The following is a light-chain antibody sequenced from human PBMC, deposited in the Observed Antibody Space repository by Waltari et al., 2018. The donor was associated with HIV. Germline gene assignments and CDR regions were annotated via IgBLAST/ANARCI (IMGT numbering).Light chain of an antibody. Sequence: DIVMTQSPLSLPVTPGEPASISCRSSQSLLQSNGYNYLGWYLQKPGQSPQLLIYLGSNRASGVPERFSGSASGTDFTLKISRVEADDVGVYYCMQALQTPWTFGPGTKVEIK. V-gene: IGKV2-28*01. CDR1: QSLLQSNGYNY. CDR2: LGS. CDR3: MQALQTPWT. J-gene: IGKJ1*01.